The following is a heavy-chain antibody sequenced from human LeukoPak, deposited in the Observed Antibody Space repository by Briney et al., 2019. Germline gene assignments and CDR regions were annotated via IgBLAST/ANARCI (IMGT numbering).Heavy chain of an antibody. CDR1: GFTFSNYG. CDR2: IRYDGSKK. D-gene: IGHD3-22*01. J-gene: IGHJ4*02. V-gene: IGHV3-30*02. CDR3: ARPRDRGGYSFYFDY. Sequence: GGSLRLSCAASGFTFSNYGMHWVRQAPGKGLEWVAFIRYDGSKKYYADSVKGRFTISRDNSKNTLYLQMNSLRAEDTAVYYCARPRDRGGYSFYFDYWGQGTLVTVSS.